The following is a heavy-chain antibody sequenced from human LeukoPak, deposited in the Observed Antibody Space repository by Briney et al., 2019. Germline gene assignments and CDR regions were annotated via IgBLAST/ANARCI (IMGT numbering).Heavy chain of an antibody. CDR2: IYHSGST. D-gene: IGHD5-24*01. Sequence: PSETLSLTCTVSGGSISSYYWSWIRQPPGKGLEWIGYIYHSGSTYYNPSLKSRVTISVDRSKNQFSLKLSSVTAADTAVYYCARSGPMGFDPWGQGTLVTVSA. CDR3: ARSGPMGFDP. J-gene: IGHJ5*02. CDR1: GGSISSYY. V-gene: IGHV4-59*12.